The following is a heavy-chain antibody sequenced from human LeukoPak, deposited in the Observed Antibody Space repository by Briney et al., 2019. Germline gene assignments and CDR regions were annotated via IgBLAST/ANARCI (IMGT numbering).Heavy chain of an antibody. J-gene: IGHJ4*02. Sequence: SGGSLRLSCAASGFTFSSYSMNGVRQAPGKGLEWVSSVSSSSRYIYYADSVEGRFTISRDNAKNSLFLQIDSLRAEDTAVYYCARGPYDSSGYYWYYSDYWGQGTLVTVSS. D-gene: IGHD3-22*01. V-gene: IGHV3-21*01. CDR3: ARGPYDSSGYYWYYSDY. CDR2: VSSSSRYI. CDR1: GFTFSSYS.